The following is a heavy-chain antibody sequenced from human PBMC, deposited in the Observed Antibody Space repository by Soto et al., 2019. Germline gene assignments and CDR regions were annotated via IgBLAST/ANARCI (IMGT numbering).Heavy chain of an antibody. J-gene: IGHJ5*02. CDR2: IYYSGST. D-gene: IGHD3-9*01. CDR3: ARDRLANWFDP. CDR1: GDSMRSNNW. Sequence: SETLSLTCAVSGDSMRSNNWWSWVRQPPGKGLEWIGYIYYSGSTKYNPSLKSRVTISVDTSKNQFSLKLSSVTAADTAVYYCARDRLANWFDPWGQGTLVTVSS. V-gene: IGHV4-4*02.